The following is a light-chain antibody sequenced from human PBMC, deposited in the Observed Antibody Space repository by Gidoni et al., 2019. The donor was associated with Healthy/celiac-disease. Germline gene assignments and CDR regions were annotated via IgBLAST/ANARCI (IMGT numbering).Light chain of an antibody. CDR2: AAS. J-gene: IGKJ2*01. CDR3: QQLNSYPQT. Sequence: IQLTQSPSFLSASVGDRVIITCRAIQGISSYLAWYQQKPGKAPKVLIYAASTLQSGVPSRFSGSGAGTEFTLTISSLQPEDFATYYCQQLNSYPQTFGQXTKLEIK. V-gene: IGKV1-9*01. CDR1: QGISSY.